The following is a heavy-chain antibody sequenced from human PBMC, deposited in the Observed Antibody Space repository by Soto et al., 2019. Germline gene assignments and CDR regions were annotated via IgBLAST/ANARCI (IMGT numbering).Heavy chain of an antibody. CDR2: SNYGGPT. CDR1: VVAINSTVYY. CDR3: ARHGAYSTSVYYYYGMDV. J-gene: IGHJ6*02. D-gene: IGHD6-13*01. V-gene: IGHV4-39*01. Sequence: SETLSLTCTFSVVAINSTVYYWGWIRQPPWKGLEWIGSSNYGGPTYYSPSLQSRVTISLDTAKNHFSLNLRSVTAEDTAVYYCARHGAYSTSVYYYYGMDVWGQATTVIVSS.